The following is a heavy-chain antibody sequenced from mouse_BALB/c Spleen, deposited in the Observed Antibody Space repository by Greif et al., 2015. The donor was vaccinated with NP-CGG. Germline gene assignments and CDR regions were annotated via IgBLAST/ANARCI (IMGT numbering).Heavy chain of an antibody. Sequence: EVKLVESGPGLVKPSQSLSLTCSVTGYSITSGYYWNWIRQFPGNKLGWMGYISYDGSNNYNPSLKNRISITRDTSKNQFFLKLNSVTTEDTATYYCASYYGSSYFDYWGQGTTLTVSS. CDR3: ASYYGSSYFDY. J-gene: IGHJ2*01. V-gene: IGHV3-6*02. D-gene: IGHD1-1*01. CDR2: ISYDGSN. CDR1: GYSITSGYY.